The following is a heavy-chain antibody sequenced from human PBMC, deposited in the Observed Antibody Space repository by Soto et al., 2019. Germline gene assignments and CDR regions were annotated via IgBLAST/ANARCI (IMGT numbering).Heavy chain of an antibody. J-gene: IGHJ5*02. Sequence: PSQTLSLTCAISGDSVSSNSAAWNWIRQSPSRGLEWLGRTYYRSKWYNDYAVSVKSRITINPDTSKNQFSPQLNSVTPEDTAVYYCAREGVNGGSYSASFSRFDPWGQGTLVTVSS. CDR3: AREGVNGGSYSASFSRFDP. D-gene: IGHD1-26*01. CDR2: TYYRSKWYN. CDR1: GDSVSSNSAA. V-gene: IGHV6-1*01.